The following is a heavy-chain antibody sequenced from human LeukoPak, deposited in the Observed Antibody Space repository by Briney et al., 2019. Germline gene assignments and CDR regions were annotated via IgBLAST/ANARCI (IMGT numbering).Heavy chain of an antibody. CDR3: ARGEIADVDTAMAHFDY. D-gene: IGHD5-18*01. CDR2: ISHSGST. J-gene: IGHJ4*02. CDR1: GGSFSGYY. V-gene: IGHV4-34*01. Sequence: SETMSLTSAVYGGSFSGYYWSWIRQPPGKVLEWIGEISHSGSTNYNPSLKSRVTISVDTSKNQFSLKLSSVTAADTAVYYCARGEIADVDTAMAHFDYWGQGTLVTVSS.